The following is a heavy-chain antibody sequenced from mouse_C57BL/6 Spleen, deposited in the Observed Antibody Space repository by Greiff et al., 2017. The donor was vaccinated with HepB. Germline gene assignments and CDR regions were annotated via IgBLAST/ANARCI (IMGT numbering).Heavy chain of an antibody. D-gene: IGHD4-1*01. V-gene: IGHV1-18*01. CDR1: GYTFTDYN. CDR2: INPNNGGT. CDR3: ARRVFLGAMDY. Sequence: EVQLQQSGPELVKPGASVKIPCKASGYTFTDYNMDWVKQSHGKSLEWIGDINPNNGGTIYNQKFKGKATLTVDKSSSTAYMELRSLTSEDTAVYYCARRVFLGAMDYWGQGTSVTVSS. J-gene: IGHJ4*01.